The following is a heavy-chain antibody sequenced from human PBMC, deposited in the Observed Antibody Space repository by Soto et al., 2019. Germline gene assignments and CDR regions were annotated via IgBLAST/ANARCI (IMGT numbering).Heavy chain of an antibody. D-gene: IGHD6-19*01. CDR3: AKGAYLDGQWLVSYYYGMDV. CDR2: ISGSGGST. V-gene: IGHV3-23*01. CDR1: GFTFSDYT. Sequence: GESLKISCAASGFTFSDYTMNWVRQAPGKGLEWVSAISGSGGSTYYADSVKGRFTISRDNSKNTLYLQMNSLRAEDTAVYYCAKGAYLDGQWLVSYYYGMDVWGQGTTVTVSS. J-gene: IGHJ6*02.